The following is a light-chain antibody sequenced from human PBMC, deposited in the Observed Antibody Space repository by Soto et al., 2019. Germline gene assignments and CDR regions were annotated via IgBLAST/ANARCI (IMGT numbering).Light chain of an antibody. CDR2: DNT. CDR1: SSNIGAGYD. CDR3: QSYDTSLRAYV. J-gene: IGLJ1*01. V-gene: IGLV1-40*01. Sequence: QSVLTQPPSVAGAPGQRVTISCTGSSSNIGAGYDLHWYQQLPGTAPKLLIYDNTNRPSGVPDRFSGSKSGTSASLAITGLQAEDEADYYCQSYDTSLRAYVFGTGTKVTV.